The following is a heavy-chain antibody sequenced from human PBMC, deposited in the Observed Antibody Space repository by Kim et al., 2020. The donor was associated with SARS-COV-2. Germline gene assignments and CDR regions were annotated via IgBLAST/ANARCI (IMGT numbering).Heavy chain of an antibody. D-gene: IGHD6-13*01. Sequence: ASVKVSCKASGYTFTSYAMNWVRQAPGQGLEWMGWINTNTGNPTYAQGFTGRFVFSLDTSVSTAYLQISSLKAEDTAVYYCARDKAALIAAALGYYGMDVWGQGTTVTVSS. CDR2: INTNTGNP. J-gene: IGHJ6*02. CDR3: ARDKAALIAAALGYYGMDV. CDR1: GYTFTSYA. V-gene: IGHV7-4-1*02.